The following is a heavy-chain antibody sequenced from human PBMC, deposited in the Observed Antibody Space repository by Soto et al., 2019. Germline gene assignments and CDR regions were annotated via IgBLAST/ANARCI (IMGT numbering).Heavy chain of an antibody. D-gene: IGHD3-16*01. J-gene: IGHJ6*02. Sequence: QLQLQESGPGLVKPSETLSLTCTVSGGSISSSSYYWGWIRQPPGKGLEWIGSIYYSGSTYYNPSLKSRVTISVDTSKNQFSLNLSSVPAADTAVYYCARHESWGRQQPANGNYYYGMDVWGQGTTVTVSS. CDR1: GGSISSSSYY. CDR3: ARHESWGRQQPANGNYYYGMDV. V-gene: IGHV4-39*01. CDR2: IYYSGST.